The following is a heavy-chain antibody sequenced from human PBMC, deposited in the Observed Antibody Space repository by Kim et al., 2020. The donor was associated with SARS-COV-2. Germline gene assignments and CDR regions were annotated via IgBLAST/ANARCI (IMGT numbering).Heavy chain of an antibody. Sequence: GGSLRLSCAASGFTFSNAWMSWVRQAPGKGLEWVGRIKSKTDGGTTDYAAPVKGRFTISRDDSKNTLYLQMNSLKTEDTAVYYCTTAPYSSGWFPFDYWGQGTLVTVSS. D-gene: IGHD6-19*01. V-gene: IGHV3-15*01. CDR1: GFTFSNAW. CDR3: TTAPYSSGWFPFDY. CDR2: IKSKTDGGTT. J-gene: IGHJ4*02.